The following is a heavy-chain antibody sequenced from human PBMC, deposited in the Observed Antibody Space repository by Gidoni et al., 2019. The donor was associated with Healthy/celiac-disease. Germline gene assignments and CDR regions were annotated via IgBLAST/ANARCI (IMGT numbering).Heavy chain of an antibody. D-gene: IGHD2-15*01. J-gene: IGHJ4*02. Sequence: EVQLVESGGDLIQPGGSLRLSCAASGFTVSSNYMSWVRQAPGKGLEWVSVIYSGGSTYYADSVKGRFTMSRDNSKNTLFLQMNSLRAEDTAVYYCTSVVVAATGFDYWGQGTLVTVSS. V-gene: IGHV3-53*01. CDR2: IYSGGST. CDR1: GFTVSSNY. CDR3: TSVVVAATGFDY.